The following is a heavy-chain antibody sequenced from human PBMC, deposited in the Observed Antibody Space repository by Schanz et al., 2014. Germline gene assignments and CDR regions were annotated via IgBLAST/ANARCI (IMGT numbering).Heavy chain of an antibody. CDR1: GFTFSSYS. CDR2: ISYDGTIK. Sequence: VQLVESGGGLVQPGGSLRLSCAVSGFTFSSYSMHWVRQAPGKGLEWVALISYDGTIKVHADSVKGRFIISRDNAKNSLYLQMSSLRAEDTAVYYCVRIYSGYSGGYLDYWGQGTLVTVSS. J-gene: IGHJ4*02. V-gene: IGHV3-30*04. D-gene: IGHD5-12*01. CDR3: VRIYSGYSGGYLDY.